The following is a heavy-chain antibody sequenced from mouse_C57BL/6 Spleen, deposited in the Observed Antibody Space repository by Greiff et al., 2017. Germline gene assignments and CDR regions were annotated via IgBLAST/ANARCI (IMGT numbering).Heavy chain of an antibody. CDR1: GYSFTGYY. CDR2: INPSTGGT. CDR3: ARRDLGRGYFDV. D-gene: IGHD4-1*01. V-gene: IGHV1-42*01. J-gene: IGHJ1*03. Sequence: EVQLQQSGPELVKPGASVKISCKASGYSFTGYYMNWVKQSPEKSLEWIGEINPSTGGTTYNQKFKAKATLTVDKSSSTAYMQLKSLTSEDSAVYYCARRDLGRGYFDVWGTGTTVTASS.